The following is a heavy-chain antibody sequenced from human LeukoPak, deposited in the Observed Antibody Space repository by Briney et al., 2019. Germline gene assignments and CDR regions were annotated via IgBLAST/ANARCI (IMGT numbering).Heavy chain of an antibody. D-gene: IGHD1-26*01. CDR1: GGTFSKYT. CDR3: ARDSRVGSRSFDI. Sequence: SVKVSCKASGGTFSKYTISWVRQRPGQGLEWMGGITPLFGTANYAQKFQGRVTITADESTSTAYMELSSLRSEDTAVYYCARDSRVGSRSFDIWDQGTMVTVSS. V-gene: IGHV1-69*13. J-gene: IGHJ3*02. CDR2: ITPLFGTA.